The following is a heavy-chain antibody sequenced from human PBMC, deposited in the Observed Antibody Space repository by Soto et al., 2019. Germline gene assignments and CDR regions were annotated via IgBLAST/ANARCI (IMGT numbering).Heavy chain of an antibody. D-gene: IGHD6-19*01. V-gene: IGHV4-39*01. CDR1: GGSISRNGYY. Sequence: QLQLQESGPGLVKPSETLSLTCTVSGGSISRNGYYWAWIRQPPGKGLEWIGSIFYSGTTHLKPSVGSRVTMSVDTSKNQFSLWLTSVTAIDTAVYYCATLFSRGWDERPDCWGQGVLVTVSS. CDR3: ATLFSRGWDERPDC. J-gene: IGHJ4*02. CDR2: IFYSGTT.